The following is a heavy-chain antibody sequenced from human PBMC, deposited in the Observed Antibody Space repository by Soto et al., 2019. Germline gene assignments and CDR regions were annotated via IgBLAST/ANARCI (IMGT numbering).Heavy chain of an antibody. Sequence: QVQLVQSGAEVKKPGSSVKVSCKAAGGTFSSYAISWVRQAPGQGLEWMGRIVPIFGTTNYAQKFQGRVTITADESTTTAYMELSSLRSEDTAVYYCARGDDGYDSYAFDIWGQGTMVTVSS. V-gene: IGHV1-69*12. J-gene: IGHJ3*02. CDR1: GGTFSSYA. D-gene: IGHD5-12*01. CDR2: IVPIFGTT. CDR3: ARGDDGYDSYAFDI.